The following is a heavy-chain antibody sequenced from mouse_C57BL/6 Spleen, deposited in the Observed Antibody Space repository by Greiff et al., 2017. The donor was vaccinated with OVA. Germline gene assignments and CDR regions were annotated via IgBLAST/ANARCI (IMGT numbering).Heavy chain of an antibody. V-gene: IGHV7-3*01. D-gene: IGHD1-1*01. CDR1: GFTFTDYY. Sequence: EVQLVESGGGLVQPGGSLCLTCAASGFTFTDYYMSWFRQPPGKALVWLGFIRNKANGYTTEYSPSVQGRFTISRDNYQSILYLQMNALRAEDSATYYCASLYYGSSYGYFDVWGTGSKVTVSS. J-gene: IGHJ1*03. CDR3: ASLYYGSSYGYFDV. CDR2: IRNKANGYTT.